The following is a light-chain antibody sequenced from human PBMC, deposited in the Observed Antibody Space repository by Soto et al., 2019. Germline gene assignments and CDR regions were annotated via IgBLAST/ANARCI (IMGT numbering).Light chain of an antibody. CDR1: KSVTTF. J-gene: IGKJ4*02. CDR3: QQRTNWLLT. Sequence: EIVLTQSPVTLSLSPGERATLSCRASKSVTTFFAWYQQKPGQAPRLLIYDASKRATGIPARFSGSGSGTDFTLTISSLEPEDSAVYDCQQRTNWLLTFGGGTKVEIK. CDR2: DAS. V-gene: IGKV3-11*01.